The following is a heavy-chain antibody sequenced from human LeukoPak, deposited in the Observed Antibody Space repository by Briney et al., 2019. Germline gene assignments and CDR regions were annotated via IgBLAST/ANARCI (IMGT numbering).Heavy chain of an antibody. D-gene: IGHD4/OR15-4a*01. CDR2: IYYSGST. CDR3: ARLTGGLTSAFDI. V-gene: IGHV4-30-4*01. CDR1: GGSISSGDYY. J-gene: IGHJ3*02. Sequence: SEALSLTCTVSGGSISSGDYYWSWIRQPPGKGLEWIGYIYYSGSTNYNPSLKSRVTISVDTSKNQFSLKLSSVTAADTAVYYCARLTGGLTSAFDIWGQGTMVTVSS.